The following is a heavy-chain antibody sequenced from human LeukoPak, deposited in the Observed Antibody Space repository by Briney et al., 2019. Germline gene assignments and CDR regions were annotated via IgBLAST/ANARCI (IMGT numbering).Heavy chain of an antibody. CDR1: GYTFTSYG. CDR2: INPNSGGT. CDR3: ARAPWGGYCSSTSCYEGPVEYNWFDP. D-gene: IGHD2-2*01. V-gene: IGHV1-2*02. J-gene: IGHJ5*02. Sequence: GASVKVSCKASGYTFTSYGISWVRQAPGQGLEWMGWINPNSGGTNYAQKFQGRVTMTRDTSISTAYMELSRLRSDDTAVYYCARAPWGGYCSSTSCYEGPVEYNWFDPWGQGTLVTVSS.